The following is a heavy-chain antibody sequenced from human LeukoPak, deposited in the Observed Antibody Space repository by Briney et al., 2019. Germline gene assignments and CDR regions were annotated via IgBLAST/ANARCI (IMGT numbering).Heavy chain of an antibody. D-gene: IGHD3-22*01. CDR3: TTDYYDSSGYYLGGFDY. CDR2: IKSKTDGGTT. J-gene: IGHJ4*02. CDR1: GFTFSNAW. V-gene: IGHV3-15*01. Sequence: GGSLRLSCAASGFTFSNAWMSWVRQAPGKGLEWVGRIKSKTDGGTTDYAAPVKGRFTISRDDSKNTLCLQMNSLKTEDTAVYYCTTDYYDSSGYYLGGFDYWGQGTLVTVSS.